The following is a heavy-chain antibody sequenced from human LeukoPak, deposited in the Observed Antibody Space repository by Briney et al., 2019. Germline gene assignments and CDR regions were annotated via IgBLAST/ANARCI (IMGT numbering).Heavy chain of an antibody. D-gene: IGHD3-22*01. CDR3: AKDYYYDSSGPDY. CDR2: IYSGGST. V-gene: IGHV3-53*01. Sequence: PGGSLRLSCAASGFTVSSNYMSWVRQAPGKGLEWVSVIYSGGSTYYADSVKGRFTISRDNSKNTLYLQMNSLRAEDTAVYYCAKDYYYDSSGPDYWGQGTLVTVSS. J-gene: IGHJ4*02. CDR1: GFTVSSNY.